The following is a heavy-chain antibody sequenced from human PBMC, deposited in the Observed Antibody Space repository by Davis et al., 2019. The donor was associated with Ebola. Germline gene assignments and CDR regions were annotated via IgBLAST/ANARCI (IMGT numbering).Heavy chain of an antibody. V-gene: IGHV1-46*01. D-gene: IGHD5-12*01. CDR3: ARNAYDDAFDI. J-gene: IGHJ3*02. CDR2: INPSGGTT. CDR1: GYTLTDYQ. Sequence: ASVKVSCKASGYTLTDYQMHWVRQAPGQGLELMGVINPSGGTTTYAQKFQGRVTMTRDTSTNTVYMELSSLRSEDTAVYYCARNAYDDAFDIWGQGTMVTVSS.